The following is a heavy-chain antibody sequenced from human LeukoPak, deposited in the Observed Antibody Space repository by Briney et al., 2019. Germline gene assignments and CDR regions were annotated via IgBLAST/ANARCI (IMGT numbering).Heavy chain of an antibody. CDR2: ISGSGGST. J-gene: IGHJ1*01. V-gene: IGHV3-23*01. D-gene: IGHD2-2*01. CDR1: GFTFSSYA. CDR3: AKAPAAGAEYFQH. Sequence: HPGGSLRLSRAASGFTFSSYAMSWVRQAPGKGLEWVSAISGSGGSTYYADSVKGRFTISRDNSKNTLYLQMNSLRAEDTAVYYCAKAPAAGAEYFQHWGQGTLVTVSS.